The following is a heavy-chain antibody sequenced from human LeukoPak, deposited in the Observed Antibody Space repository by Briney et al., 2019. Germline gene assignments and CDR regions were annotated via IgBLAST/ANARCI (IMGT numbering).Heavy chain of an antibody. CDR2: IRSKAYGGTA. CDR1: GFTFGDHS. V-gene: IGHV3-49*03. CDR3: TREIRYFDWFQADY. D-gene: IGHD3-9*01. J-gene: IGHJ4*02. Sequence: GGSLKLSCTASGFTFGDHSVSWFRQAPGKGLEWVGFIRSKAYGGTAEYAASVKGRFTISRDDSKSVAYLQMDSLKTEDTAVYYCTREIRYFDWFQADYWGQGTLVTVSS.